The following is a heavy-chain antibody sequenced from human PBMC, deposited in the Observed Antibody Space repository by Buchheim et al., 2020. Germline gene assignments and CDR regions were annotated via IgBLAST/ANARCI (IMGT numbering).Heavy chain of an antibody. J-gene: IGHJ6*02. Sequence: QVQLVESGGGVVQPGRSLRLSCAASGFTFSSYGMHWVRQAPGKGLEWVAVIWYDGSNKYYADSVKGRFTISRDNPKNTLYLQMNSLRAEDTAVYYCAREGDDFWSGYYTDYYYGMDVWGQGTT. CDR2: IWYDGSNK. CDR1: GFTFSSYG. V-gene: IGHV3-33*01. D-gene: IGHD3-3*01. CDR3: AREGDDFWSGYYTDYYYGMDV.